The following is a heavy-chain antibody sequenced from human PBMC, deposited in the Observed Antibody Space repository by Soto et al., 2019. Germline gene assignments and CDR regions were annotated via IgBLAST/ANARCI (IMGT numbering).Heavy chain of an antibody. J-gene: IGHJ5*02. Sequence: EVQVVESGGGLIQPGGSLRLSCAVSGFVVSEPYMSWVRQAPGRGLQWVSFTYSGGSTYYADSVKGRSTISRDSSRNTLDLQMNSLRVEDTAVYYCARDCGGGSCYPALGAWGQGTLVTVSS. CDR3: ARDCGGGSCYPALGA. CDR2: TYSGGST. V-gene: IGHV3-53*01. D-gene: IGHD2-15*01. CDR1: GFVVSEPY.